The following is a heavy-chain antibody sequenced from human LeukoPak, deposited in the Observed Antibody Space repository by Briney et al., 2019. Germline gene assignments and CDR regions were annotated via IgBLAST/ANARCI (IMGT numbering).Heavy chain of an antibody. CDR1: GFTFDDYA. D-gene: IGHD5-18*01. CDR2: INWNSGSI. Sequence: PGGSLRLSCAASGFTFDDYAMHWVRQAPGKGLEWVSGINWNSGSIGYADSVKGRFTISRDNAKNSLYLPMNSLRAEDTALYYCAKGRGYSYGYLADYWGQGTLVTVSS. J-gene: IGHJ4*02. V-gene: IGHV3-9*01. CDR3: AKGRGYSYGYLADY.